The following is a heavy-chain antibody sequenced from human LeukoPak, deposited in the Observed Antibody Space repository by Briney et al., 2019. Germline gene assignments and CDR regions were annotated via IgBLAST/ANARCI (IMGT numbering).Heavy chain of an antibody. Sequence: PGGSLRLSCAASGFTFSSYAMAWVRQAPGKGLEWVSAISESGVNTYYADSVKGRFTVSRDNSKNTLYLQMNSLRAEGTAVYYCAKDSGSFDYWGQGTLVTVSS. J-gene: IGHJ4*02. CDR3: AKDSGSFDY. CDR2: ISESGVNT. V-gene: IGHV3-23*01. CDR1: GFTFSSYA. D-gene: IGHD1-26*01.